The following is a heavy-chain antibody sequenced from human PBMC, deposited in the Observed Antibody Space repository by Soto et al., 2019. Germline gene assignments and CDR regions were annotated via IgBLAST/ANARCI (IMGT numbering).Heavy chain of an antibody. CDR3: ARGKYYYDSSGYYGAFDI. Sequence: SETLSLTCAVSGGSISSGGYSWNWIRQPPGKGLEWIGYIYHSGSTYYNPSLKSRVTISVDRSKNQFSLKLSSVTAADTAVYYCARGKYYYDSSGYYGAFDIWGQGTMVTVSS. J-gene: IGHJ3*02. CDR1: GGSISSGGYS. V-gene: IGHV4-30-2*01. CDR2: IYHSGST. D-gene: IGHD3-22*01.